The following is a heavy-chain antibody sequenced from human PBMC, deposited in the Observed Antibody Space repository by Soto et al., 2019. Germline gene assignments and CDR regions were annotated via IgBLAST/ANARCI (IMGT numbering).Heavy chain of an antibody. Sequence: PGGSLRLSCAASGFTFSDYYMSWIRQAPGKGLEWVSYISSSGSTIYYADSVKGRFTISRDNAKNSLYLQMNSLRAEDTAVYYCAREGPYGSGSYYPDYYYYYYGMDAWGQGTTVTVSS. CDR2: ISSSGSTI. D-gene: IGHD3-10*01. J-gene: IGHJ6*02. V-gene: IGHV3-11*01. CDR3: AREGPYGSGSYYPDYYYYYYGMDA. CDR1: GFTFSDYY.